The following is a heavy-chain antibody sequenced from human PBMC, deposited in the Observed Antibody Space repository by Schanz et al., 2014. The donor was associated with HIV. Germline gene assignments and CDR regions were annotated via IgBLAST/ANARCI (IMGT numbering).Heavy chain of an antibody. V-gene: IGHV1-8*02. CDR3: ASLVGATGLELDY. Sequence: QVQLVLSGAEVKRPGASVKVSCKASGYTFTSYDINWVRQATGQGLEWMGWVNPKSGNTGYAQKFQGSVTMTRNTSISTAYMELSSLRSEDTAVYYCASLVGATGLELDYWGQGTLVTVSS. J-gene: IGHJ4*02. CDR1: GYTFTSYD. D-gene: IGHD1-26*01. CDR2: VNPKSGNT.